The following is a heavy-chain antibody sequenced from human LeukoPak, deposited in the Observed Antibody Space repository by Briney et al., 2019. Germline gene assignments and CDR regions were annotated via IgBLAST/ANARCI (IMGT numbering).Heavy chain of an antibody. D-gene: IGHD7-27*01. J-gene: IGHJ4*02. CDR1: GFAFSSFA. V-gene: IGHV3-23*01. Sequence: GGSLRLSCAASGFAFSSFAMSWVRQAPGKGLEWVSTISGSGGSTYYADSVKGRFTISRDNSKNTLYLQMNSLRAEDTAVYYCAKDLTGSQRGRYFDYWGQGTLVAVSS. CDR3: AKDLTGSQRGRYFDY. CDR2: ISGSGGST.